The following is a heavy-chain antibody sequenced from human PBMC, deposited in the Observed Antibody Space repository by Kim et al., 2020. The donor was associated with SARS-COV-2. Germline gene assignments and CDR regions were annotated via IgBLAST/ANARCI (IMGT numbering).Heavy chain of an antibody. CDR2: IYTSGST. J-gene: IGHJ4*02. D-gene: IGHD6-13*01. V-gene: IGHV4-4*07. Sequence: SETLSLTCTVSGGSISSYYWSWIRQPAGKGLEWIGRIYTSGSTNYNPSLKSRVTMSVDTSKNQFSLKLSSVTAADTAVYYCARDERAYSSSWYGFDYWGQGTLVTVSS. CDR1: GGSISSYY. CDR3: ARDERAYSSSWYGFDY.